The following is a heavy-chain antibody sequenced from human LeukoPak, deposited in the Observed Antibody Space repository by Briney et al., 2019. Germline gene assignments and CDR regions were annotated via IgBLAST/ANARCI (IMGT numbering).Heavy chain of an antibody. J-gene: IGHJ3*02. Sequence: SQTLSLTCAISGDSVSSNNAAWNWIRQSPSRGLEWLGRTYYRSHWVYDYAGSVKGRITVNPDTSKNQFSLQLKSVIPEDTAVYYCARVLVWNQDSSGYYYDAFDIWGQGTMVTVSS. CDR1: GDSVSSNNAA. CDR2: TYYRSHWVY. V-gene: IGHV6-1*01. D-gene: IGHD3-22*01. CDR3: ARVLVWNQDSSGYYYDAFDI.